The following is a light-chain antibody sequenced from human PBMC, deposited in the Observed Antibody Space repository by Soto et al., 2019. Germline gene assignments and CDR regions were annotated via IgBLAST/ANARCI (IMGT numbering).Light chain of an antibody. CDR2: GNS. Sequence: QSVLTQPPSVSGAPGQRVTISCTGGSSNIGAGYDVHWYQQLPGTAPKLIIYGNSNRPSGVPDRFSGSKSGTSASLAITGLQAEDEADYYCQSYDSSSVVFGGGTKLTVL. CDR1: SSNIGAGYD. J-gene: IGLJ2*01. CDR3: QSYDSSSVV. V-gene: IGLV1-40*01.